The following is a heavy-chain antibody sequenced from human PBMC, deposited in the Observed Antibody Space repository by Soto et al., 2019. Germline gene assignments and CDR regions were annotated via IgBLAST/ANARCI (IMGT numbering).Heavy chain of an antibody. Sequence: SETLSLTCTVSGGSISSYYWSWIRQPPGKGLEWIGYIYYSGSTNYNPSLKSRVTISVDTSKNQFSLKLSSVTAADTAVYYCASLEHYDFWSGYLTGPSSNYYYMDVWGKGTTVTVSS. J-gene: IGHJ6*03. V-gene: IGHV4-59*08. CDR3: ASLEHYDFWSGYLTGPSSNYYYMDV. CDR1: GGSISSYY. CDR2: IYYSGST. D-gene: IGHD3-3*01.